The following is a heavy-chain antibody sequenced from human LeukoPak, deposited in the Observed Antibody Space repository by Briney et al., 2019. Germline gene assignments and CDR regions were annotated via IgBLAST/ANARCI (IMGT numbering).Heavy chain of an antibody. CDR1: GYSISSGYY. CDR2: SGST. CDR3: ARARDSSGYFDY. D-gene: IGHD3-22*01. J-gene: IGHJ4*02. Sequence: PSETLSLTCTVSGYSISSGYYWGWIRQPPGKGLEWIGSGSTYYNPSLKSRVTISVDTSKNQFSLKLSSVTAADTAVYFCARARDSSGYFDYWGQGTLVTVSS. V-gene: IGHV4-38-2*02.